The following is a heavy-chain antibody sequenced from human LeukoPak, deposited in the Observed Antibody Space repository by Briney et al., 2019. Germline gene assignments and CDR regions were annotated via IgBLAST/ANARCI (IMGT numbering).Heavy chain of an antibody. D-gene: IGHD5-18*01. Sequence: SETLSLTCTISGGSISSYYWSWIRQPPGKGLEWIGYIYYTGSTDYNPSLKSRVTISVDTSKNQFSLKLSSVTAADTAVYYCARGYSRRRLDYWGQGTLVTVSS. J-gene: IGHJ4*02. CDR2: IYYTGST. V-gene: IGHV4-59*01. CDR1: GGSISSYY. CDR3: ARGYSRRRLDY.